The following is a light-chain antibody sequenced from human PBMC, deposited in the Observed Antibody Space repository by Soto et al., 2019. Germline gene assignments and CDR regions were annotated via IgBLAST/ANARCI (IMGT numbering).Light chain of an antibody. CDR1: QTISSW. V-gene: IGKV1-5*03. CDR3: QEYNAYWWT. CDR2: KAS. Sequence: DIQMTQSPSTLSGSVGDRVTITCRASQTISSWLARYQQKPGKAPKLLIYKASTLKSGVPSRFSGSGSGTEFTLTISTMKPDDFANYYCQEYNAYWWTLGQGTKVDIK. J-gene: IGKJ1*01.